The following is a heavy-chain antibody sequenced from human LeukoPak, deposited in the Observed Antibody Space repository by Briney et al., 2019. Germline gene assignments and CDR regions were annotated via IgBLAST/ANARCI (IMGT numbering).Heavy chain of an antibody. CDR3: ARENALHCSGGSCYLIGYYGTDV. V-gene: IGHV3-53*01. CDR1: GFTVSSNY. CDR2: IYSGGST. J-gene: IGHJ6*02. Sequence: GGSLRLSCAASGFTVSSNYMSWVRQAPGKGLEWVSVIYSGGSTYYADSVKGRFTISRDNSKNTLYLQMNSLRAEDTAVYYCARENALHCSGGSCYLIGYYGTDVWGQGTTVTVSS. D-gene: IGHD2-15*01.